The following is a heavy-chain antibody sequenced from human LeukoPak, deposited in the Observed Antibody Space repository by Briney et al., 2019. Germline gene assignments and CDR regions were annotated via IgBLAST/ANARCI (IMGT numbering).Heavy chain of an antibody. CDR2: INSGGSST. V-gene: IGHV3-74*01. Sequence: GGSLRLSCAASGFTFSSCWMHCVRQAPGKGLMWVSRINSGGSSTNYADSVKGRFTISRDNAKNTLYLQMNSLRAEDTAVYYCASPPGIAAAGTWGYWGQGTLVTVSS. CDR1: GFTFSSCW. D-gene: IGHD6-13*01. CDR3: ASPPGIAAAGTWGY. J-gene: IGHJ4*02.